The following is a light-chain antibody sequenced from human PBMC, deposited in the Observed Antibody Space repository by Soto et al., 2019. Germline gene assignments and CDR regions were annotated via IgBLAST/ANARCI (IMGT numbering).Light chain of an antibody. CDR2: GAS. CDR1: QTVSTN. V-gene: IGKV3-15*01. Sequence: EIVMTQSPVTLSVSPGERATLSCRASQTVSTNLGWYQQKPGQAPRLLIYGASTRATGIPARFSGSGSGTDFTLTISSLHPEDSAVYYCQQYHNWPPYTFGQGTKLEI. J-gene: IGKJ2*01. CDR3: QQYHNWPPYT.